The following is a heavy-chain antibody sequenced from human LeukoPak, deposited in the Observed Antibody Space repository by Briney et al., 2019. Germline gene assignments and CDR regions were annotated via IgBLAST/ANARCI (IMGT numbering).Heavy chain of an antibody. CDR1: GFTFSSYG. Sequence: PGRSLRLSCAASGFTFSSYGMHWVRRAPGKGLEWVAVISYDGSNKYYADSVKGRFTISRDNSKNTLYLQMNSLRAEVTAVYYCAKDRHLMTTATTGDYWGQGTLVTVSS. CDR3: AKDRHLMTTATTGDY. CDR2: ISYDGSNK. D-gene: IGHD4-17*01. V-gene: IGHV3-30*18. J-gene: IGHJ4*02.